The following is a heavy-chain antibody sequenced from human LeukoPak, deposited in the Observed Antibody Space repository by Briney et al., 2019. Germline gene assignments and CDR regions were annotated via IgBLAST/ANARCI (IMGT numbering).Heavy chain of an antibody. CDR3: ARDGYGSGKGYFDY. Sequence: ASVKVSCEASGYTFTSYGISWVRQAPGQGLEWMGWISAYDGNTNSAQKFQGRVTMTTDTSTSTAYMELRSLRSDDTAVYYCARDGYGSGKGYFDYWGQGTLVTVSS. CDR2: ISAYDGNT. J-gene: IGHJ4*02. D-gene: IGHD3-10*01. V-gene: IGHV1-18*01. CDR1: GYTFTSYG.